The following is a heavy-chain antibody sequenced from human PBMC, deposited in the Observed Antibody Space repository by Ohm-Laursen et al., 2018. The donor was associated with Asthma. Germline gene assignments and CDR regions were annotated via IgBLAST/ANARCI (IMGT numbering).Heavy chain of an antibody. CDR3: AKWFGDYAVY. V-gene: IGHV3-23*01. J-gene: IGHJ4*02. CDR1: GFTFDDYA. CDR2: ISGAGDAT. Sequence: SLRLSCTASGFTFDDYAMHWVRQAPGKGLEWVSAISGAGDATYYADSVKGRFTISRDNSKSTLYLQMYSLRVEDTAVYYCAKWFGDYAVYWGQGTLVTVSS. D-gene: IGHD4-17*01.